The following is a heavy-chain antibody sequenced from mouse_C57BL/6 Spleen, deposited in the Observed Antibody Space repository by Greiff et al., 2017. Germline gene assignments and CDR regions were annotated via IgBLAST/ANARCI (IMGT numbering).Heavy chain of an antibody. CDR2: IDPSDSAT. CDR1: GYTFTSYW. CDR3: ARGGYYGNSFDY. J-gene: IGHJ2*01. Sequence: QVQLQQPGAELVRPGSSVKLSCKASGYTFTSYWMHWVKQRPIQGLEWIGNIDPSDSATHYNQKFKDKATLTVDKSSSTAYMQLSSLTSEDSAVYYCARGGYYGNSFDYWGQGTTLTVSS. D-gene: IGHD2-1*01. V-gene: IGHV1-52*01.